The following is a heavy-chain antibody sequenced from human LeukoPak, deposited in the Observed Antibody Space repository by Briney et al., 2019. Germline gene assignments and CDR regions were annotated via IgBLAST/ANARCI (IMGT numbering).Heavy chain of an antibody. Sequence: PGGSLRLSCAASGFTFSSYWMHWVRQAPGKGLVWVSRITSGGSSTSYADSVKGRFTISRDNAKNTLYLQMNSLRVEDTAVYYCASPAALFAYWGQGTLVTVSS. CDR1: GFTFSSYW. V-gene: IGHV3-74*01. CDR3: ASPAALFAY. J-gene: IGHJ4*02. CDR2: ITSGGSST.